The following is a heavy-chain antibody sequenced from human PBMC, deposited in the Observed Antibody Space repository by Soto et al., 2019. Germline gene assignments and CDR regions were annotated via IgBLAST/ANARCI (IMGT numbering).Heavy chain of an antibody. CDR2: VTGGNGKS. CDR3: ARETNAYLDY. CDR1: GYSFTSYT. V-gene: IGHV1-3*01. Sequence: QVQLLQSGAEVKKPGASVRISCKASGYSFTSYTIHWVRQAPGQSLEWIGGVTGGNGKSRYSQKFQDRVTISRDTSASAAYLDLSSLTSADTAVYFCARETNAYLDYWGQGTLVTVSS. J-gene: IGHJ4*02. D-gene: IGHD2-8*01.